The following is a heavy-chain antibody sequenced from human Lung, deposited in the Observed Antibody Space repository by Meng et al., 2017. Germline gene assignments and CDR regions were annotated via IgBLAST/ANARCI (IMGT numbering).Heavy chain of an antibody. V-gene: IGHV3-15*01. D-gene: IGHD6-13*01. CDR2: IKSNSDGGTT. CDR3: ATGAAAADH. Sequence: GQWGGAGGGVVKPGGSLRLSCVASGFSFTDAWMSWVRQAPGKGLEWVGRIKSNSDGGTTDYAAPVKGRFTISRDDSKNTLYLQMNSLITEDTAVYFCATGAAAADHWGQGTLVTVSS. CDR1: GFSFTDAW. J-gene: IGHJ4*02.